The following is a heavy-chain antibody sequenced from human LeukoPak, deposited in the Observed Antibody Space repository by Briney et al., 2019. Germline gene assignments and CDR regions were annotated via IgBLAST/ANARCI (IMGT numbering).Heavy chain of an antibody. Sequence: GGSLRLSCAASGFTFSSYSMNWVSQAPGKGLEWVSSISSSSSYIYYADSVKGRFTISRDNAKNSLYLQMNSLRAEDTAVYYCASGPREGWYYYGSGSYQYFDYWGQGTLVTVSS. CDR1: GFTFSSYS. CDR2: ISSSSSYI. V-gene: IGHV3-21*01. D-gene: IGHD3-10*01. CDR3: ASGPREGWYYYGSGSYQYFDY. J-gene: IGHJ4*02.